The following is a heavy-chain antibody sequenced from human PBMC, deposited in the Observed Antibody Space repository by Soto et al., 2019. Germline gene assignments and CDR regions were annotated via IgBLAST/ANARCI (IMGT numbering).Heavy chain of an antibody. CDR3: AKDVSLGSGTYGHFDN. CDR1: GFTFSSYA. CDR2: ICYGGGGT. D-gene: IGHD3-10*01. Sequence: GGSLRLSCAASGFTFSSYAMHWVRQAPGKGLEWVAVICYGGGGTHYADSVRGRLTISRDNSKNTLYLQMNTLGAEDTAVYYCAKDVSLGSGTYGHFDNWGQGTLVTVSS. J-gene: IGHJ4*02. V-gene: IGHV3-30*04.